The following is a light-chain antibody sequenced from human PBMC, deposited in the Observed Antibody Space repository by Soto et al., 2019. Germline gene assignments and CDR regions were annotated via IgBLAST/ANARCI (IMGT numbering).Light chain of an antibody. J-gene: IGKJ4*01. CDR1: QSVSSN. CDR2: NPS. Sequence: EIVMTQSPATLSVSPGERATLSCGASQSVSSNLAWYQQKPGQAPKLLLYNPSTRATGIPARFSGSGSGTEFTLTISILQSEDFAIYYCQQYDDWPLTFGGGTKVEIK. CDR3: QQYDDWPLT. V-gene: IGKV3-15*01.